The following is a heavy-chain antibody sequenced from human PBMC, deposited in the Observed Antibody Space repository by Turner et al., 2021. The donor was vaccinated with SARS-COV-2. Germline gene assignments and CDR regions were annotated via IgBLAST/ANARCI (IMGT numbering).Heavy chain of an antibody. V-gene: IGHV3-33*01. Sequence: QVQLVESGGGVVQPGRSLRLSGAASGFTFSSYGMHWVRQAPGKGLEWVAVIWYDGSNKYYADSVKGRFTISRDNSKNTLYLQMNSLRAEDTAVYYCARDSDSSGLLPHFDYWGQGTLVTVSS. D-gene: IGHD3-22*01. CDR2: IWYDGSNK. CDR3: ARDSDSSGLLPHFDY. J-gene: IGHJ4*02. CDR1: GFTFSSYG.